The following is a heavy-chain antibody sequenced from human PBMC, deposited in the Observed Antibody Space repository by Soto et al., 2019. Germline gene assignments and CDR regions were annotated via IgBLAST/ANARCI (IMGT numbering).Heavy chain of an antibody. CDR1: GFTVSSNY. Sequence: GSLRLSCAASGFTVSSNYMSWVRQAPGKGLEWVSVIYSGGTTYYADSVKGRFTISRDNSKNTLYLQMNSLIAEDTAVYYCAGGSSRTRIFDYWGQGTLVTVSS. CDR2: IYSGGTT. J-gene: IGHJ4*02. V-gene: IGHV3-66*01. CDR3: AGGSSRTRIFDY. D-gene: IGHD6-6*01.